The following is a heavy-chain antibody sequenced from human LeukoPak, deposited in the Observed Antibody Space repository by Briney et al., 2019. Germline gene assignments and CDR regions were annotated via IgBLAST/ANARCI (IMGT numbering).Heavy chain of an antibody. CDR1: GYTSTSYY. Sequence: AASVKVSCEASGYTSTSYYMHWVRQAPGQGLEWMGIINPSGGSTSYAQKFQGRVTMTRDMSTSTDYMELSSLRSEDTAIYYCARDNSVGDNAWWFDPWGQGTLVTVSS. D-gene: IGHD1-26*01. J-gene: IGHJ5*02. CDR2: INPSGGST. V-gene: IGHV1-46*01. CDR3: ARDNSVGDNAWWFDP.